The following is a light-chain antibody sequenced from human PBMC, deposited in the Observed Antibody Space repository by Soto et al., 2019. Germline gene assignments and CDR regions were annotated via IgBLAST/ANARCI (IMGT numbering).Light chain of an antibody. CDR3: CSYAGSSTV. Sequence: QSVLTQPPSVSGAPGQRVTIPCTGNSSNLGAGYDVHWYQQLPGTAPKLVIYGNRNRPSGVPERFSGSKSGTSASLAITGLQAEDEGDYYCCSYAGSSTVFGGGTKLTVL. V-gene: IGLV1-40*01. CDR2: GNR. J-gene: IGLJ2*01. CDR1: SSNLGAGYD.